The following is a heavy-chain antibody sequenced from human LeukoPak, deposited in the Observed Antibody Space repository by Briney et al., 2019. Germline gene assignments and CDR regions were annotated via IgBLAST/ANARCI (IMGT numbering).Heavy chain of an antibody. J-gene: IGHJ4*02. CDR3: ARDAPFWSGYYEADY. CDR2: ISSSSSYI. Sequence: GGSLRLSCAASGFTFSSYSMNWVRQAPGKGLEWVSSISSSSSYIYYADSVKGRFTISRDNAKNSLYLQMNSLRAEDTAAYYCARDAPFWSGYYEADYWGQGTLVTVSS. D-gene: IGHD3-3*01. V-gene: IGHV3-21*01. CDR1: GFTFSSYS.